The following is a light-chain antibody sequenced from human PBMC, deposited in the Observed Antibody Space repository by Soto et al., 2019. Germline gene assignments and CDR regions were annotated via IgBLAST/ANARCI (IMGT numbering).Light chain of an antibody. CDR2: RNN. CDR3: AAWDDSLSAVV. CDR1: SSNIGSNH. J-gene: IGLJ2*01. Sequence: QSVLTQPPSASGTPGQRVTISCSGSSSNIGSNHVYWYQQLPGTAPKLLIYRNNQRPSGVPDRFSGSKSGTSASLAISGLRSEDEAEYYCAAWDDSLSAVVFGGGTQLTVL. V-gene: IGLV1-47*01.